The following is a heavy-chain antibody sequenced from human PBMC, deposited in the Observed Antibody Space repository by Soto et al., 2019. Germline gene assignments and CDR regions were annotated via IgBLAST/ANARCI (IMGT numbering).Heavy chain of an antibody. CDR2: INAGNGNT. V-gene: IGHV1-3*01. J-gene: IGHJ4*02. D-gene: IGHD1-1*01. Sequence: QVQLVQSGAEVKKPGASVKVSCKASGYTFTSYTMHWVRQAPGQRLEWMGWINAGNGNTKYSQKFQGRVTITRDPPASKANMGPSSLRSEDTAVYYCAGKEHNNWNHVFDYWGQGTLLAVSS. CDR1: GYTFTSYT. CDR3: AGKEHNNWNHVFDY.